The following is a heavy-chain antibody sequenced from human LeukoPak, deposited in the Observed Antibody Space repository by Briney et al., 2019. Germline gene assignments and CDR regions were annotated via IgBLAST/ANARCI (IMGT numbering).Heavy chain of an antibody. V-gene: IGHV3-33*01. CDR2: IPYDGSNK. D-gene: IGHD3-22*01. J-gene: IGHJ2*01. Sequence: TGVCLRLSCAASGFTFSNYAMHWVRQAPGKGLEWVAVIPYDGSNKYYADSVKGRFTISRDNSKNTLYLQMNSLKAEDTAVYYCARDKVYYYDSSGYSYYWYFDLWGRGTLVTVPS. CDR3: ARDKVYYYDSSGYSYYWYFDL. CDR1: GFTFSNYA.